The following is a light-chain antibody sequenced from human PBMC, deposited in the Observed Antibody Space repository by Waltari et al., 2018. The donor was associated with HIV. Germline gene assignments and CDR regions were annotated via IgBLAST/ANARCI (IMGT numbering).Light chain of an antibody. CDR1: SSDVGGYHY. J-gene: IGLJ2*01. CDR2: EVS. CDR3: SSYTTSSSTLP. V-gene: IGLV2-14*01. Sequence: QSALTQPASVSGSPGQSITISCTGPSSDVGGYHYVSWYQQHPGKAPKPMIYEVSNRPSGVSNRFSGSKSGNTASLTISGLQAEDEADYYCSSYTTSSSTLPFGGGTKLTVL.